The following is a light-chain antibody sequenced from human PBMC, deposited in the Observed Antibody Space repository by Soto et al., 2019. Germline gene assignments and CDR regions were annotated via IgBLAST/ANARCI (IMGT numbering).Light chain of an antibody. CDR1: SGHSSYA. CDR3: QTWGTGTLV. V-gene: IGLV4-69*01. CDR2: LNSDGSD. Sequence: QLVLTQSPSASASLGASVKLTCTLSSGHSSYAIAWHQQQPEKGPRYLMKLNSDGSDIKGDGIPDRFSGSSSGAERYLTISSLQSEDEADYYCQTWGTGTLVFGGGTKLTVL. J-gene: IGLJ2*01.